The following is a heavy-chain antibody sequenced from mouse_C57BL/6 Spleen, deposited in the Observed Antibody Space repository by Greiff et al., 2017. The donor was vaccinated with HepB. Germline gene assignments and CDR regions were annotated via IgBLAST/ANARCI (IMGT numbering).Heavy chain of an antibody. CDR1: GFTFTDYY. J-gene: IGHJ2*01. Sequence: EVQLVESGGGLVQPGGSLSLSCAASGFTFTDYYMSWVRQPPGKALEWLGFIRNKANGYTTEYSASVKGRFTISRDNSQSILYLQMNALRAEDSATYYCARGSIYYGVDYWGQGTTLTVSS. V-gene: IGHV7-3*01. CDR3: ARGSIYYGVDY. D-gene: IGHD2-1*01. CDR2: IRNKANGYTT.